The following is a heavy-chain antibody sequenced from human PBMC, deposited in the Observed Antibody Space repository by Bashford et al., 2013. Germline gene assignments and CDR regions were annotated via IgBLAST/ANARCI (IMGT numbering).Heavy chain of an antibody. Sequence: WVRQMPGKGLEWMGIIYPGDSDVRYNPSFQGQVTMSVDKSISAAYLQWSSLKASDTAMYYCARVRDGYNSGFDYWGQGTLVTVS. CDR3: ARVRDGYNSGFDY. CDR2: IYPGDSDV. J-gene: IGHJ4*02. V-gene: IGHV5-51*01. D-gene: IGHD5-24*01.